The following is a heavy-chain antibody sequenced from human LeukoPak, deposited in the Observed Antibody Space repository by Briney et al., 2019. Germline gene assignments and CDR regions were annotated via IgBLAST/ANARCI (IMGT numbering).Heavy chain of an antibody. Sequence: GGSLTLSCAASGFPYSTCAKGWVRQAPGKGLGWVSAISGSGGSTFYADSVKGRFTISRDNSKNTVYLQVSGLRAEDTALYYCAKAHCSATGSSRIDYWGQR. D-gene: IGHD2-15*01. J-gene: IGHJ4*02. CDR2: ISGSGGST. CDR1: GFPYSTCA. V-gene: IGHV3-23*01. CDR3: AKAHCSATGSSRIDY.